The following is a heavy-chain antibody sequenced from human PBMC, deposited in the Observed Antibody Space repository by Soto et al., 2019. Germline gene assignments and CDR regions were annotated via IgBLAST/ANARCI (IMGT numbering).Heavy chain of an antibody. CDR3: ARDLDDTAMVSRWPTNYYYYGMDV. V-gene: IGHV3-74*01. J-gene: IGHJ6*02. Sequence: GGSLRLSCAASGFTFSSYWMHWVRQAPGKGLVWVSRINSDGSSTSYADSVKGRFTISRDNAKNTLYLQMNSLRAEDTAVYYCARDLDDTAMVSRWPTNYYYYGMDVWGRGTTVTVSS. CDR2: INSDGSST. D-gene: IGHD5-18*01. CDR1: GFTFSSYW.